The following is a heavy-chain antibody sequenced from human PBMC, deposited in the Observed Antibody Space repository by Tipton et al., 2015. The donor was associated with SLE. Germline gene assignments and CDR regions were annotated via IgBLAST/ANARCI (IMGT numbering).Heavy chain of an antibody. D-gene: IGHD6-19*01. CDR1: GGSFSGYY. CDR3: ARDLGLVNDY. V-gene: IGHV4-34*01. J-gene: IGHJ4*02. Sequence: TLSLTCAVYGGSFSGYYWSWIRQPPGKGLEWIGEINHSGSTNYNPSLKSRVTISVDTSKNQFSLKLSSVTAADTAVYYCARDLGLVNDYWGQGTLVTVSS. CDR2: INHSGST.